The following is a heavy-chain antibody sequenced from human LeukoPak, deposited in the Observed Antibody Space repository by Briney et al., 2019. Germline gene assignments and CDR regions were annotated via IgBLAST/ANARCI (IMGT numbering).Heavy chain of an antibody. CDR1: GYSFTSYW. CDR3: ARTSNIAAYYMDV. D-gene: IGHD6-6*01. V-gene: IGHV5-51*01. CDR2: IYPGDSDT. Sequence: GESLKISCKGSGYSFTSYWIGWVRQMPGKGLEWMGIIYPGDSDTRYSPSFQGQVTISADKSIGTAYLQWSSLKASDTAMYYCARTSNIAAYYMDVWGKGTTVTVSS. J-gene: IGHJ6*03.